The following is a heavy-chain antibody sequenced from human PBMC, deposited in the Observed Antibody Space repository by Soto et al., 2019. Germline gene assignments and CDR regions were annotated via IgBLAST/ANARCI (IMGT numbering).Heavy chain of an antibody. CDR2: IIPIIGTA. Sequence: SVKVSCKASGGTFSSYAISWVRQAPGQGLEWMGGIIPIIGTANYAQKFQGRVTITADESTSTAYMELSRLRSEDTAIYYCARGWGLDSDTYYYAYWGQGTLVTVSS. V-gene: IGHV1-69*13. CDR3: ARGWGLDSDTYYYAY. D-gene: IGHD3-16*01. J-gene: IGHJ4*02. CDR1: GGTFSSYA.